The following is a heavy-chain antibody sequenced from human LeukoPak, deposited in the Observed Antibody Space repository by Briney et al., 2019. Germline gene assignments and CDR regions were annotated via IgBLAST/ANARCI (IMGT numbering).Heavy chain of an antibody. CDR3: AKARVWYFDY. J-gene: IGHJ4*02. CDR2: ISYDGSNK. V-gene: IGHV3-30-3*01. CDR1: GFTFSSYA. Sequence: PGGSLRLSCAASGFTFSSYAMHWVRQAPGKGLEWVAVISYDGSNKYYADSVKGRFTISRDNSKNTLYLQMNSLRAEDTAVYYCAKARVWYFDYWGQGTLVTVSS.